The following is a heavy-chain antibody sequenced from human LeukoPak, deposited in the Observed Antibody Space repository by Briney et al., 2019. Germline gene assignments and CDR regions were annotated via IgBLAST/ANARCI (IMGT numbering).Heavy chain of an antibody. V-gene: IGHV4-59*01. Sequence: SETLSLTCTVSGGSISSYYWSWIRQPPGKGLEWIGYIYYSGSTNYNPSLKSRVTISVDTSKNQFSLKLSSVTAADTAVYYCARGVLGFGWYFDLWGRGTLVTVSS. CDR2: IYYSGST. CDR1: GGSISSYY. CDR3: ARGVLGFGWYFDL. D-gene: IGHD3-3*02. J-gene: IGHJ2*01.